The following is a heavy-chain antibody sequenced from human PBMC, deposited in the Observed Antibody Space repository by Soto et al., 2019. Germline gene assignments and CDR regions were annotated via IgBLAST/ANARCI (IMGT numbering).Heavy chain of an antibody. CDR3: ARWMGCSGGSCYWGYFDY. J-gene: IGHJ4*02. CDR2: IYYSGST. V-gene: IGHV4-59*01. D-gene: IGHD2-15*01. CDR1: GGSISSYY. Sequence: SETLSLTCTVSGGSISSYYWSWIRQPPGKGLEWIGYIYYSGSTNYNPSLKSRVTISVDTSKNQFSLKLSSVTAADTAVYYCARWMGCSGGSCYWGYFDYWGQGTLVTVSS.